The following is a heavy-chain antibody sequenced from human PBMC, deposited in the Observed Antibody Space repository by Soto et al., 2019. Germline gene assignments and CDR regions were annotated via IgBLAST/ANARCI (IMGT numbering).Heavy chain of an antibody. Sequence: QVQLVQSGAEVKKPGASVKVSCKASGYTFTSYAMHWVRQAPGQRLEWMGWINAGKGNTNYSQKFPGRATITRDRSASTASVARSSLRSEDTAVYCCARGGGLYWSFYLWGRGTLVTVSS. V-gene: IGHV1-3*01. D-gene: IGHD3-16*01. CDR2: INAGKGNT. J-gene: IGHJ2*01. CDR1: GYTFTSYA. CDR3: ARGGGLYWSFYL.